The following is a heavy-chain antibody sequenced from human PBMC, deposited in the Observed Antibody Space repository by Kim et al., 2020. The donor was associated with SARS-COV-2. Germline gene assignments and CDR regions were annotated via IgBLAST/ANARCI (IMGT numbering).Heavy chain of an antibody. CDR2: INHSGST. Sequence: SETLSLTCAVYGGSFSGYYWSWIRQPPGKGLEWIGEINHSGSTNYNPSLKSRVTISVDTSKNQFSLKLSSVTAADTAVYYCARGGFPPAGGYNWFDPWGQGTLVTVSS. D-gene: IGHD3-16*01. J-gene: IGHJ5*02. CDR1: GGSFSGYY. V-gene: IGHV4-34*01. CDR3: ARGGFPPAGGYNWFDP.